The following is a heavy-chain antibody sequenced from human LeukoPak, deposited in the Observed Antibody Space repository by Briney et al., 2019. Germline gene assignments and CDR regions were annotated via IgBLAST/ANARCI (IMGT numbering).Heavy chain of an antibody. CDR2: IISSSSYI. Sequence: PGGSLRLSCAASGFTFNSYTMKWVRQAPGKGLEWVSSIISSSSYIYYADSVKGRFNISRDSAKKSLYLQMNSLRAEDTAVYFCARATWDPNYYYYMDVWGQGTLVTVSS. J-gene: IGHJ6*03. V-gene: IGHV3-21*01. D-gene: IGHD1-26*01. CDR3: ARATWDPNYYYYMDV. CDR1: GFTFNSYT.